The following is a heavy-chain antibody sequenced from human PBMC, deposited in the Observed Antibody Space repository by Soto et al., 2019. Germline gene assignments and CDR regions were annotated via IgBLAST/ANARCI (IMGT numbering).Heavy chain of an antibody. Sequence: EVQLVESGGDVVQPGGSLRLSCVASGFTFHDYTMHWVRQAPGKGLEWVSLFSWYGSSAYYGDSVKGRFATFRDNSKNSVYLQMNSLIAEDTAVYFFAKAVVGYYCGIDVWGQGTTVTVSS. CDR1: GFTFHDYT. V-gene: IGHV3-43*01. CDR2: FSWYGSSA. CDR3: AKAVVGYYCGIDV. J-gene: IGHJ6*02. D-gene: IGHD2-15*01.